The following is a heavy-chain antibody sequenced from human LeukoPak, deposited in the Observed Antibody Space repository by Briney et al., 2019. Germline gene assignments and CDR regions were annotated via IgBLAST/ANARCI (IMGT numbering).Heavy chain of an antibody. CDR2: MNPNSGNT. D-gene: IGHD5-12*01. Sequence: ALVKVSCKASGYTFTSYDINWVRQATGQGLEWMGWMNPNSGNTGYAQKFQGRVTMTRNTSISTAYMELSSLRSEDTAVYYCARVYKKRGYSGYDYSGGYWGQGTLVTVSS. J-gene: IGHJ4*02. CDR3: ARVYKKRGYSGYDYSGGY. CDR1: GYTFTSYD. V-gene: IGHV1-8*01.